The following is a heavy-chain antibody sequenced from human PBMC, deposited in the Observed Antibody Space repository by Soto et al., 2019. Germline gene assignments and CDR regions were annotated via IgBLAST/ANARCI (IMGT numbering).Heavy chain of an antibody. J-gene: IGHJ4*02. D-gene: IGHD1-26*01. CDR2: INAYNGNT. CDR1: GYTFTTYG. Sequence: ASVKVSCKASGYTFTTYGISWVRQAPGQGLEWMGWINAYNGNTNYAQKLQGRVTMTTDSSTSTAYMELRSLRSDDTAVYYCARDDSGFSGSHYIDYFNYWGQGALVTVSS. CDR3: ARDDSGFSGSHYIDYFNY. V-gene: IGHV1-18*01.